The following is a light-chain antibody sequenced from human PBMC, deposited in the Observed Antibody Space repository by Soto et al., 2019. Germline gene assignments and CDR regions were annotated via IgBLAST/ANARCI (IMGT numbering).Light chain of an antibody. J-gene: IGKJ2*01. Sequence: IVLTQSPGTLSLSPGERATLSCRASQSVSSSYLAWYQQKPGQAPRLLIYGASSRATGIPDRFSGSGSGTDFTLTISRLEPEYFAVYYCQQYGSSLYTFGQGTKLEIK. V-gene: IGKV3-20*01. CDR3: QQYGSSLYT. CDR2: GAS. CDR1: QSVSSSY.